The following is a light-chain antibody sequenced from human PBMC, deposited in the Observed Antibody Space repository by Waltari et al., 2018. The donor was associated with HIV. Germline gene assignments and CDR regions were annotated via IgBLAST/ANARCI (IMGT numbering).Light chain of an antibody. CDR3: ASNRLDYTLI. J-gene: IGLJ2*01. Sequence: QSALTQPASVSGFPGQSINISCTGIRTDSRFYQYVSWYQQHPGKIPRLIIFDINNRPSGVSDHISGSRSGNSASLTFSGLQSGDEAHYYCASNRLDYTLIFGGGTKLTVL. V-gene: IGLV2-14*03. CDR2: DIN. CDR1: RTDSRFYQY.